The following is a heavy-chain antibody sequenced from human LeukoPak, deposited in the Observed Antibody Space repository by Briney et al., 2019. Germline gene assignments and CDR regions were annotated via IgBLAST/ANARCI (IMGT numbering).Heavy chain of an antibody. Sequence: GGSLRLSCAASGFTFSSYSMNWVRQAPGKGLEWVAVISYDGSNKYYADSVKGRFTISRDNSKNTLYLQMNSLRAEDTAVHYCAKGGRGTYCSSTSCYSALGFDYWGQGTLVTVSS. CDR2: ISYDGSNK. CDR1: GFTFSSYS. J-gene: IGHJ4*02. CDR3: AKGGRGTYCSSTSCYSALGFDY. D-gene: IGHD2-2*02. V-gene: IGHV3-30*18.